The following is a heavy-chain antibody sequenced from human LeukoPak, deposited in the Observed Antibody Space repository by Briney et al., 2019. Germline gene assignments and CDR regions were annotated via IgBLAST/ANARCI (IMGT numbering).Heavy chain of an antibody. CDR3: AREGLVIRAAFDI. V-gene: IGHV1-69*04. D-gene: IGHD2/OR15-2a*01. CDR1: GGTFSSYT. Sequence: SVKVSCKXSGGTFSSYTISWVRQAPGQGLEWMGRIIPILGIANYSQKFQGRVTITADKSTSTAYMEMSSLRSEDTAVYYCAREGLVIRAAFDIWGQGTMVTVSS. J-gene: IGHJ3*02. CDR2: IIPILGIA.